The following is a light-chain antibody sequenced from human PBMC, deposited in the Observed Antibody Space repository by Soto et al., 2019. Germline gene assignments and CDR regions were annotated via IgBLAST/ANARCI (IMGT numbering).Light chain of an antibody. CDR3: SLYTSRSSVI. CDR1: TSDVGDYNY. CDR2: NVS. Sequence: QSALTQPASVSGSPGQSITISCTATTSDVGDYNYVSWYQQYPGKAPKPIIYNVSNRPSGVSNRFSGSKSGDTASLTISGLQAEDEADYYCSLYTSRSSVIFGGGTKVTVL. V-gene: IGLV2-14*01. J-gene: IGLJ2*01.